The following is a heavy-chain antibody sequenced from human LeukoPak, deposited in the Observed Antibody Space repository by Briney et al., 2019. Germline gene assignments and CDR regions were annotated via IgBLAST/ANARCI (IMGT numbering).Heavy chain of an antibody. CDR2: IRYDGSNK. J-gene: IGHJ4*02. CDR3: AKGLTLNFIGYYFDY. D-gene: IGHD1-1*01. CDR1: GFTFSSYG. V-gene: IGHV3-30*02. Sequence: GGSLRLSCAASGFTFSSYGMHWVRQAPGKGLEWVAFIRYDGSNKYYADSVKGRFTISRDNSKNTLYLQMNSLRAEDTAVYYCAKGLTLNFIGYYFDYWGQGTLVTVSS.